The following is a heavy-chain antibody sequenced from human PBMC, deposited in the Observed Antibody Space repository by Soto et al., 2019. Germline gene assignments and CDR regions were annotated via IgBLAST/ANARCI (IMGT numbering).Heavy chain of an antibody. D-gene: IGHD3-22*01. V-gene: IGHV3-15*01. CDR1: GFTFSNAW. J-gene: IGHJ3*02. CDR3: TTDYYDSSGGDAFDI. CDR2: IKSKTDGGTT. Sequence: PGGSLRLSCAASGFTFSNAWMSWVRQAPGKGLEWVGRIKSKTDGGTTDYAAPVKGRFTISRDDSKNTLHLQMNSLKTEDTAVYYCTTDYYDSSGGDAFDIWGQGTMVTVSS.